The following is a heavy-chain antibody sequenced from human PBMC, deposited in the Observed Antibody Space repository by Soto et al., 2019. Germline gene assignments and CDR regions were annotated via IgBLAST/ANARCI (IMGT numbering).Heavy chain of an antibody. CDR2: IYYSGST. V-gene: IGHV4-59*01. J-gene: IGHJ5*02. CDR1: GGSISSYY. D-gene: IGHD2-21*01. CDR3: ARAWGLGRAHNWFGP. Sequence: SETLSLTCTVSGGSISSYYWSWIRQPPGKGLEWIGYIYYSGSTNYNPSLKSRVTISVDTSKNQFSLKLSSVTAADTAVYYCARAWGLGRAHNWFGPWGQGTLVTVSS.